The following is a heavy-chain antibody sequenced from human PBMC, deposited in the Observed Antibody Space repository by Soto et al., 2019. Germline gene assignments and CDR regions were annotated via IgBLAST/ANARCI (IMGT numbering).Heavy chain of an antibody. Sequence: HPGGSLRLSCAASGFTFSSYGMNWVRQAPGKGLEWVSYISSSSTTIYYADSVKGRFTIFRDNAKNSLYLQLNSLRDEDTAVYYCARSTYYYDSSNYYGSWGQGT. CDR3: ARSTYYYDSSNYYGS. CDR2: ISSSSTTI. V-gene: IGHV3-48*02. CDR1: GFTFSSYG. D-gene: IGHD3-22*01. J-gene: IGHJ5*02.